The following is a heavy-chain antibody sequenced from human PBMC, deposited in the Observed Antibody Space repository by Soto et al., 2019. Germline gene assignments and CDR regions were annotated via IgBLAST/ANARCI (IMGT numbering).Heavy chain of an antibody. Sequence: GASVKVSCKASGYTFTSYGIHWVRQAPGQRLEWTGWINAGNGNTKYSEKFQGRVTITRDTSASTAYLELSSLRSEDTAVYYCARDPNDSRAYYSMDVWGQGTTVTVSS. CDR1: GYTFTSYG. CDR2: INAGNGNT. CDR3: ARDPNDSRAYYSMDV. V-gene: IGHV1-3*01. D-gene: IGHD3-22*01. J-gene: IGHJ6*02.